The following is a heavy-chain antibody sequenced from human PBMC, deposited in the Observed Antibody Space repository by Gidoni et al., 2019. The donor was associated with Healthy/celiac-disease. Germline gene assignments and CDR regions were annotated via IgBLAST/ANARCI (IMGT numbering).Heavy chain of an antibody. CDR2: INHSGST. D-gene: IGHD6-19*01. J-gene: IGHJ4*02. CDR3: ARGKKSSGWYDAPYRYFDY. CDR1: GGSFSGYY. Sequence: QVQLQQWGAGLLKPSETLSLTCAVYGGSFSGYYWSWIRQPPGKGLEWIGEINHSGSTNDNPALKSRVTISVDTSKNQFSLKLSSVTAADTAVYYCARGKKSSGWYDAPYRYFDYWGQGTLVTVSS. V-gene: IGHV4-34*01.